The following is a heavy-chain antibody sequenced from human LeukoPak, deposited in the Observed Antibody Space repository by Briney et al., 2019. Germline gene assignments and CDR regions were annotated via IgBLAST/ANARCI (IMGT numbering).Heavy chain of an antibody. J-gene: IGHJ4*02. Sequence: SETLSLTCTVSGGSISSGSYYWRWIRQPAGKGLEWIGRIYTSGSTNYNPSLKSRVTISVDTSKNQFSLKLSSVTAADTAVYYCARVRQGRIDYWGQGTLVTVSS. V-gene: IGHV4-61*02. CDR1: GGSISSGSYY. CDR2: IYTSGST. CDR3: ARVRQGRIDY.